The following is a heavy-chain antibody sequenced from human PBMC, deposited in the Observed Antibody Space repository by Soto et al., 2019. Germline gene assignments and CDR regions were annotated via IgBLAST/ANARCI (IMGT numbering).Heavy chain of an antibody. CDR1: GGSFSGYY. J-gene: IGHJ4*02. Sequence: QMQLQQWGAGLLKPSETLSLTCAVYGGSFSGYYYYWIRQPPGQGLEWIGEINRSGSTNYNPSLKSRVTISVDSSKNQFSLTLRSVTAADTAMYYFARGGLTTVPPLTWGQGNLVTVSS. D-gene: IGHD4-17*01. V-gene: IGHV4-34*01. CDR2: INRSGST. CDR3: ARGGLTTVPPLT.